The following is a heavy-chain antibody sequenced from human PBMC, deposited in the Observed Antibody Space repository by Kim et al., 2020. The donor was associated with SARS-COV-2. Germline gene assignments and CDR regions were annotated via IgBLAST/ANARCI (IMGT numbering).Heavy chain of an antibody. Sequence: GGSLRLSCAASGFTFSSYDMHWVRQATGKGLEWVSAIGTAGDTYYPGSVKGRFTISRENAKNSLYLQMNSLRAGDTAVYYCARGTRGGVVPAAWGQGTLVTVSS. V-gene: IGHV3-13*01. J-gene: IGHJ4*02. CDR2: IGTAGDT. CDR3: ARGTRGGVVPAA. CDR1: GFTFSSYD. D-gene: IGHD2-2*01.